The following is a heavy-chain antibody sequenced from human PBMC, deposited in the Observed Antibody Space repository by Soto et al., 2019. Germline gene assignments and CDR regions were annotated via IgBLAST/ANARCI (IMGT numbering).Heavy chain of an antibody. CDR1: GFTFSSYA. Sequence: GGSLRLSCAASGFTFSSYAMHWVRQAPGKGLEYVSAISSNGGSTYYANSVKGRFTISRDNSKNTLYLQMGSLRAEDMAVYYCARDSGYCSGGSCEPAAFDIWGQGTMVTVSS. V-gene: IGHV3-64*01. D-gene: IGHD2-15*01. CDR2: ISSNGGST. J-gene: IGHJ3*02. CDR3: ARDSGYCSGGSCEPAAFDI.